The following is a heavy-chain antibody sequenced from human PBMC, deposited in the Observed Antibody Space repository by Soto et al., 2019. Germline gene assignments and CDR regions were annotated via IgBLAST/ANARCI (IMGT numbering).Heavy chain of an antibody. D-gene: IGHD3-3*01. V-gene: IGHV3-13*01. Sequence: EVQLVESGGGLVQPGGSLRLSCAAAGFTFSTNDMHWVRQGPGKGLEWVSGSGRVGDTYYAGSVKGRFIVSREDAKNSLYLQMNSLRAGDTAVYYCARGRSYDFWSGYFWEGYGMDVWGQGTTVTVSS. CDR3: ARGRSYDFWSGYFWEGYGMDV. J-gene: IGHJ6*02. CDR2: SGRVGDT. CDR1: GFTFSTND.